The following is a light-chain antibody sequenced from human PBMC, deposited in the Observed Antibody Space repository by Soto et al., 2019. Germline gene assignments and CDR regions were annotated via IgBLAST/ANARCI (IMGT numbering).Light chain of an antibody. CDR1: QTISSW. Sequence: TQSPAPLSFSPGERATLSCRASQTISSWLAWYQQKPGKAPKLLIYKASTLKSGVPSRFSGSGSGTEFTLTISSLQPDDVATYYCQHYNSYSEALGQGTKVDIK. CDR3: QHYNSYSEA. V-gene: IGKV1-5*03. J-gene: IGKJ1*01. CDR2: KAS.